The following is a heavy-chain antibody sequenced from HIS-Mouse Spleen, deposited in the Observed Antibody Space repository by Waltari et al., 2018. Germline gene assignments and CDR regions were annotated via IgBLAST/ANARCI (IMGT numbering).Heavy chain of an antibody. D-gene: IGHD3-10*01. CDR1: GFTFSSYG. J-gene: IGHJ4*02. CDR3: AKERAGFGELDFDY. Sequence: QVQLVESGGGVVQPGRSLRLSCAASGFTFSSYGMHWVRQAPGKGLEWVAVISYDGSNKYYADSVKGRFTISRDNSKNTLYLQMNSLRAEDTAVYYCAKERAGFGELDFDYWGQGTLVTVSS. CDR2: ISYDGSNK. V-gene: IGHV3-30*18.